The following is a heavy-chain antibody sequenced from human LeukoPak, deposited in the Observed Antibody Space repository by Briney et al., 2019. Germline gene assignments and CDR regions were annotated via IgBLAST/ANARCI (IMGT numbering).Heavy chain of an antibody. CDR3: AREGHCSSTNCYFSFDY. V-gene: IGHV1-2*02. Sequence: ASVKVSCKASGYTFTGRYVHWVRQAPGQGLEWMGWINPNSGGTNYAQKFQGRVTMTRDTSISTAYVELSRLRSDDTAVYYCAREGHCSSTNCYFSFDYWGQGTLVTVSS. CDR1: GYTFTGRY. CDR2: INPNSGGT. J-gene: IGHJ4*02. D-gene: IGHD2-2*01.